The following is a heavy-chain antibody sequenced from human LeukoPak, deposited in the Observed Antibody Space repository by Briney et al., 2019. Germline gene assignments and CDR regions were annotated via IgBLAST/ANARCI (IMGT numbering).Heavy chain of an antibody. V-gene: IGHV4-4*07. D-gene: IGHD5-24*01. J-gene: IGHJ6*02. Sequence: SETLSLTCTVSGGSISSYYWSWIRQLAGKGLEWIGRIYTSGSTNYNPSLKSRVTMSVDTSKNQFSLKLSSVTAADTAVYYCARERPLQTYYYYGMDVWGQGTTVTVSS. CDR1: GGSISSYY. CDR3: ARERPLQTYYYYGMDV. CDR2: IYTSGST.